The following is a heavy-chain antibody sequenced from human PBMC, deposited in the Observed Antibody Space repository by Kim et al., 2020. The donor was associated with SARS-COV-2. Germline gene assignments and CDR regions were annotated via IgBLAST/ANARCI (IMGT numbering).Heavy chain of an antibody. Sequence: SETLSLTCTVSGGSISSSSYYWGWIRQPPGKGLEWIGSIYYSGSTYYNPSLKSRVTISVDTSKNQFSLKLSSVTAADTAVYYCAREIAVAGIYFDYWGQGTLVTVSS. CDR1: GGSISSSSYY. D-gene: IGHD6-19*01. V-gene: IGHV4-39*07. CDR2: IYYSGST. CDR3: AREIAVAGIYFDY. J-gene: IGHJ4*02.